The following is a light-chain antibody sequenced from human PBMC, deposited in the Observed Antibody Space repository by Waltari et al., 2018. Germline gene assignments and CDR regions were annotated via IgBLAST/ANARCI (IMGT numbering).Light chain of an antibody. V-gene: IGKV3-20*01. CDR1: QSVSSSY. Sequence: EIVLTQSPGTLSLSPGERATLSCRASQSVSSSYLAWYQQKPGQAPRLLIYGASSRAPGIPDRFSGSGSGTDFTLTISSLQAEDVAVYYCHQYYSIPRTFGQGTKVEIK. J-gene: IGKJ1*01. CDR2: GAS. CDR3: HQYYSIPRT.